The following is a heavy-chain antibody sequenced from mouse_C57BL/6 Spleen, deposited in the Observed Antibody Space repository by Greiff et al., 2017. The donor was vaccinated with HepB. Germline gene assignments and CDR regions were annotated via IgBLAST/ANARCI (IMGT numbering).Heavy chain of an antibody. CDR1: GFSFNTYA. J-gene: IGHJ1*03. Sequence: EVQLVESGGGLVQPKGSLKLSCAASGFSFNTYAMNWVRQAPGKGLEWVARIRSKSNNYATYYADSVKDRFTISRDDSESMLYLQMNNLKTEDTAMYYCVRLLYDYDGDLYWYFDVWGTGTTVTVSS. CDR3: VRLLYDYDGDLYWYFDV. D-gene: IGHD2-4*01. CDR2: IRSKSNNYAT. V-gene: IGHV10-1*01.